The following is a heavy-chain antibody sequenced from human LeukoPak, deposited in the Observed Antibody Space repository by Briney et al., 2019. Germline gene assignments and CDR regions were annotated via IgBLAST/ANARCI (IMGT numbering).Heavy chain of an antibody. D-gene: IGHD3-16*01. V-gene: IGHV3-11*04. J-gene: IGHJ6*03. Sequence: GGSLRLSCAASGFTFSTSWMTWVRQAPGKGLEWVSTIKGVGPTTYYVDSLKGRFTISRDNAKNSLFLQMSSLRADDTAIYYCARAGELRYMDVWGKGTAVTVSS. CDR3: ARAGELRYMDV. CDR1: GFTFSTSW. CDR2: IKGVGPTT.